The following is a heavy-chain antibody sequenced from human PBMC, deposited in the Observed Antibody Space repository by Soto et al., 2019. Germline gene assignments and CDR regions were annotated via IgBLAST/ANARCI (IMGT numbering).Heavy chain of an antibody. CDR3: TTLLYDILTGYYTHAFDI. Sequence: PGGSLRLSCAASGFTFSNAWMSWVRQAPGKGLEWVGRIKSKTDGGTTDYAAPVKGRFTISRDDSKNTLYLQMNSLKTEDTAVYYCTTLLYDILTGYYTHAFDIWGQGTMVTV. CDR2: IKSKTDGGTT. CDR1: GFTFSNAW. D-gene: IGHD3-9*01. J-gene: IGHJ3*02. V-gene: IGHV3-15*01.